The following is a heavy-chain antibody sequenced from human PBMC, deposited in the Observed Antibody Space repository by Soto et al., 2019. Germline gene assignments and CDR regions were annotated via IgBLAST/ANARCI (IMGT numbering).Heavy chain of an antibody. J-gene: IGHJ6*02. V-gene: IGHV3-23*01. CDR2: ISGNGGTT. Sequence: GGSLRLSCAASGFTFSSYAMSWVRQAPGKGLEWVSSISGNGGTTYYADSVKGRFTISRDNSKNTLYLQVNSLRAEDTALYYYAKHEQVVVFYKGMDVWGEGTTVTVS. D-gene: IGHD2-21*01. CDR1: GFTFSSYA. CDR3: AKHEQVVVFYKGMDV.